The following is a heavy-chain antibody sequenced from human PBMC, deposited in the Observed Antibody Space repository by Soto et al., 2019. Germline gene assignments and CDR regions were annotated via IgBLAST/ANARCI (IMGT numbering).Heavy chain of an antibody. J-gene: IGHJ4*02. CDR3: ARLEGLATISYYFDF. Sequence: SETPSLTCSVSGDSIYSDKYYWGWIRQPPGKGLEWIGSIYYRGNTYYNPSLQTRVTISLDKSKSQFSLKLNSVTAADSAMYFCARLEGLATISYYFDFWGQGALVTVSS. V-gene: IGHV4-39*01. CDR2: IYYRGNT. D-gene: IGHD3-9*01. CDR1: GDSIYSDKYY.